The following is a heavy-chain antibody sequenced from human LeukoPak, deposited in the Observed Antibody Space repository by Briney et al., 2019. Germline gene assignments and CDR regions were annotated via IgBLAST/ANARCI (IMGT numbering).Heavy chain of an antibody. Sequence: GGSLRLSCTASGFTFGDYAMSWVRQAPGKGLEWVSAISGSGGSTYYADSVKGRFTISRDNSKNTLYLQMNSLRAEDTAVYYCAKDIIAAAGPFDYWGQGTLVTVSS. CDR1: GFTFGDYA. D-gene: IGHD6-13*01. V-gene: IGHV3-23*01. CDR2: ISGSGGST. J-gene: IGHJ4*02. CDR3: AKDIIAAAGPFDY.